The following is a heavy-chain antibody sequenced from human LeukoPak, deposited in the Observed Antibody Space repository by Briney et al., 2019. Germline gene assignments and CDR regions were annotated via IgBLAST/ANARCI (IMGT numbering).Heavy chain of an antibody. CDR1: GFTFSSYG. V-gene: IGHV3-33*01. J-gene: IGHJ4*02. CDR3: ARGAYYDILTGYFPVDY. CDR2: IWYDGSNK. D-gene: IGHD3-9*01. Sequence: PGRSLRLSCAASGFTFSSYGMHWVRQAPGKGLEWVAVIWYDGSNKYYADSVKGRFTISRDNSKNTLYLQMNSLRAEDTAVYYCARGAYYDILTGYFPVDYWGQGALVTVSS.